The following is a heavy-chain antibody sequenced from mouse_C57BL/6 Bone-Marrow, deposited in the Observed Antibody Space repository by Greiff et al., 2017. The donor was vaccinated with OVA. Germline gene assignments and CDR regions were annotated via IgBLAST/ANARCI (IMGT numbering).Heavy chain of an antibody. J-gene: IGHJ3*01. Sequence: VQLQQSGAELVRPGASVKLSCKASGYTFTDYYINWVKQRPGQGLEWIARIYPGSGNTYYNEKFKGKATLTAEKSSSTAYMQLSSLTSEDSAVYFCARSGLGRAPFAYWGQGTLVTVSA. CDR3: ARSGLGRAPFAY. V-gene: IGHV1-76*01. D-gene: IGHD4-1*01. CDR2: IYPGSGNT. CDR1: GYTFTDYY.